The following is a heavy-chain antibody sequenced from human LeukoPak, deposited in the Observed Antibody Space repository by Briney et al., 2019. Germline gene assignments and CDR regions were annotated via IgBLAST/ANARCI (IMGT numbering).Heavy chain of an antibody. CDR2: ISGSGGST. J-gene: IGHJ4*02. Sequence: RAGGPLRLSCAASGFTFSSYAMSWVRQAPGKGLEWVSAISGSGGSTYYADSVKGRFTISRDNSKNTLYLQMNSLRAEDTAVYYCARRLGTRNDYWGQGTLVTVSS. CDR3: ARRLGTRNDY. CDR1: GFTFSSYA. V-gene: IGHV3-23*01. D-gene: IGHD7-27*01.